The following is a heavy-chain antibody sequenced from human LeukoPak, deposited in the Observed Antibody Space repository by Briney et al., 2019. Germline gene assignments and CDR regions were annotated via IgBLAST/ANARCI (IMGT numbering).Heavy chain of an antibody. CDR1: GGSISNGGYS. V-gene: IGHV4-30-2*01. Sequence: SQTLSLTCAVSGGSISNGGYSWSWIRQPPGKGLEWIGYTYYSGSTYYNPSLKSRVTISVDRSKNQFSLKLSSVTAADTAVYYCARAPATNGDYSADYWGQGTLVTVSS. CDR3: ARAPATNGDYSADY. CDR2: TYYSGST. D-gene: IGHD4-17*01. J-gene: IGHJ4*02.